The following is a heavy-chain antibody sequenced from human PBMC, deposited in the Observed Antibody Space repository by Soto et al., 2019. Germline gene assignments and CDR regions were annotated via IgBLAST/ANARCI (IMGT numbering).Heavy chain of an antibody. Sequence: PSETLSLTCGVSGYSISSGYFWGWIRQPPGKGLEWIGSMYQSGSTYYNPSLKSRVTISIDMSKNQFSLKLTSVSAADTAVYYCERDWYRDGYNGGYFDYWGQGSLVTVSS. D-gene: IGHD5-18*01. CDR2: MYQSGST. CDR3: ERDWYRDGYNGGYFDY. J-gene: IGHJ4*02. V-gene: IGHV4-38-2*02. CDR1: GYSISSGYF.